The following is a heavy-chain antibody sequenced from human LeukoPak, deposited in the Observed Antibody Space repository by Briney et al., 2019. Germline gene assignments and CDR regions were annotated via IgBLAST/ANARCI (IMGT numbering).Heavy chain of an antibody. V-gene: IGHV1-46*01. CDR3: ARERVYSSSSRSLGY. CDR1: GYTFTSYY. D-gene: IGHD6-6*01. Sequence: ASVKVSCKASGYTFTSYYMHWVRQAPGQGLEWMGIINPSGGSTSYAQKFQGRVTMTRDMSTSTVYMELSSLRSEGTAVYYCARERVYSSSSRSLGYWGQGTLVTVSS. CDR2: INPSGGST. J-gene: IGHJ4*02.